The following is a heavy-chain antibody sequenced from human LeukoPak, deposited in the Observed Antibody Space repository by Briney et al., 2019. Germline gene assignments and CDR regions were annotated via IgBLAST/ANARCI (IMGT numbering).Heavy chain of an antibody. CDR3: AKGTGTTLEYYFDY. V-gene: IGHV3-30*02. Sequence: GGSLRLSCAASGFTFSSYGMHWVRQAPGKGLEWVAFIRYDGSNKYYADSVKGRFTISRDNSKNTLYLQMNSLRAEDTAVYYCAKGTGTTLEYYFDYWGQGTLVTVSS. J-gene: IGHJ4*02. CDR1: GFTFSSYG. CDR2: IRYDGSNK. D-gene: IGHD1-1*01.